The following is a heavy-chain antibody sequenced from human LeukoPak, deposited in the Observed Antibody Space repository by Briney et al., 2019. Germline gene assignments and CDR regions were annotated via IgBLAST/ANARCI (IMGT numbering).Heavy chain of an antibody. V-gene: IGHV1-2*02. CDR3: ARGGDGVVSIDKNDY. J-gene: IGHJ4*02. CDR2: INPNSGGT. D-gene: IGHD3-22*01. Sequence: ASVKVSCKASGGTFSSYAISWVRQAPGQGLEWMGWINPNSGGTNYAQKFQGRVTMTRDTSISTAYMELSRLRSDDTAVYYCARGGDGVVSIDKNDYWGQGTLVTVSS. CDR1: GGTFSSYA.